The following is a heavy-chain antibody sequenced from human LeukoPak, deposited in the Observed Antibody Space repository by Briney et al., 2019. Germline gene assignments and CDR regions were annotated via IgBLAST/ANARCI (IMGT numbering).Heavy chain of an antibody. CDR1: GGSFSGYY. Sequence: SETLSLSCAVYGGSFSGYYWSWNRQPPGKGLEWIGGINHSGSTNYNPYLKSRVRISVDTSKNQFSRKLRSVTAAVTSVYCCAGYLYGSGMFDPWGQGTLVTVSS. J-gene: IGHJ5*01. CDR3: AGYLYGSGMFDP. V-gene: IGHV4-34*01. CDR2: INHSGST. D-gene: IGHD3-10*01.